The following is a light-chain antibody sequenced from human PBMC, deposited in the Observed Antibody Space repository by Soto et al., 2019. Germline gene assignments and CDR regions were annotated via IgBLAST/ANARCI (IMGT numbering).Light chain of an antibody. CDR3: QQRINWPLT. J-gene: IGKJ4*01. CDR1: QSVSSY. CDR2: DAS. V-gene: IGKV3-11*01. Sequence: EIVLTQSPATLSLSAGERATLSCRASQSVSSYLAWYQQKPGQAPRLLIYDASNRATGIPARFSGSGSGTDFTLTISSLEPEDFAVYFCQQRINWPLTFVGGTKVEIK.